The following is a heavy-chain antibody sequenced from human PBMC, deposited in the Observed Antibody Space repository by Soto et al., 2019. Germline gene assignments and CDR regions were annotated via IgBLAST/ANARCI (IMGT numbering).Heavy chain of an antibody. CDR1: GGTFSSYA. Sequence: QVQLVPSGAEVKKPGSSVKVSCKASGGTFSSYAISWVRQAPGQGLEWMGGIIPIFGTANYAQKFQGRVTITAYESTSTAYMELSSLRSADTAVYYCATRGGDGYNFMFSGDYWGQGTMVTVSS. V-gene: IGHV1-69*01. D-gene: IGHD5-12*01. CDR3: ATRGGDGYNFMFSGDY. CDR2: IIPIFGTA. J-gene: IGHJ4*02.